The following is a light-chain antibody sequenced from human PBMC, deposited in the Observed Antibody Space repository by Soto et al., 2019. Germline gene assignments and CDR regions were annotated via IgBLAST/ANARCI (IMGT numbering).Light chain of an antibody. J-gene: IGKJ1*01. CDR3: LLDFRYFWA. V-gene: IGKV1-6*01. CDR1: EAIRSA. Sequence: QLTQSPSSLSASVGDRVTITCRASEAIRSALGWYQQKPGKVPKLLIYAASILQSGVPSRFSGSGSGTDFTLTISSLQPEDFATYYCLLDFRYFWAFGQGTKVDIK. CDR2: AAS.